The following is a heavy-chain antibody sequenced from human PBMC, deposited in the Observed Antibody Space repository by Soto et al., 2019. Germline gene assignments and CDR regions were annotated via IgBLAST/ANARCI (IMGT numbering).Heavy chain of an antibody. CDR2: ISVYNGNK. Sequence: QLVQSGGEVKEPGASVQVSCKASGYTFNNYGITWVRQAPGQGLEWLGWISVYNGNKNYAKKVQGRVSMTADTSTSTALMELRILQSDYTSVYFCARVAITLIRGLKVDFNSRDVWGQGTTVTVSS. V-gene: IGHV1-18*01. CDR1: GYTFNNYG. CDR3: ARVAITLIRGLKVDFNSRDV. D-gene: IGHD3-10*01. J-gene: IGHJ6*02.